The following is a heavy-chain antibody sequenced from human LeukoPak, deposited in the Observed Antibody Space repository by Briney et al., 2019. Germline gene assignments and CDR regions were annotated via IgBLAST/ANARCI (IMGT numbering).Heavy chain of an antibody. J-gene: IGHJ3*02. V-gene: IGHV3-11*06. CDR2: ISSSSSYT. CDR3: AGSYGSGSYDAFDI. Sequence: GGSLRLSCAASGFTFSDYYMSWIRQAPGKGLEWVSYISSSSSYTNYADSVKGRFTISRDNAKNSLYLQMNSLRAEDTAVYYCAGSYGSGSYDAFDIWGQGTMVTVSS. D-gene: IGHD3-10*01. CDR1: GFTFSDYY.